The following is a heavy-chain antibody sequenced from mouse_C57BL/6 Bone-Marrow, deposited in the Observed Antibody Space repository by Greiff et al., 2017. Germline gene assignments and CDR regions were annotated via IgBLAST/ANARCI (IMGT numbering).Heavy chain of an antibody. V-gene: IGHV7-3*01. Sequence: EVKLVESGGGLVQPGGSLSLSCAASGFTFTDYYMSWVRQPPGKALEWLGFIRNKANGYTTEYSASVKGRFTISRDNSQSILYLQMNALRAEDSATYYCARYGMRLNWDGFDYWGQGTTLTVSS. CDR2: IRNKANGYTT. D-gene: IGHD4-1*01. J-gene: IGHJ2*01. CDR1: GFTFTDYY. CDR3: ARYGMRLNWDGFDY.